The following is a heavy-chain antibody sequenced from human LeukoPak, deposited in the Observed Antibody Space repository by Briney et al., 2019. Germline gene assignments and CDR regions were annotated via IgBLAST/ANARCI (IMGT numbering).Heavy chain of an antibody. CDR1: GFAFSSYA. J-gene: IGHJ4*02. D-gene: IGHD3-10*01. V-gene: IGHV3-23*01. Sequence: GGSLRLSCAASGFAFSSYAMSWVRQAPGEGLEWVSAIGASGGGTFDADFVKGRFTLSRDNSKNMLFLQINSLRAEDTAVYYCAKHYGSGTYYNYFDYWGQGTLVTVSS. CDR3: AKHYGSGTYYNYFDY. CDR2: IGASGGGT.